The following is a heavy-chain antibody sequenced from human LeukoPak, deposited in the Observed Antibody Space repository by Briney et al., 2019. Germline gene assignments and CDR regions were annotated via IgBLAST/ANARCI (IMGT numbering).Heavy chain of an antibody. J-gene: IGHJ5*01. CDR1: GFTFRNAW. Sequence: PGGSLRLSCAASGFTFRNAWMSRVRQAPGKGLEWVGRIRSKTDGGTTDYAAPVKGRFTISRDDSGNTLYLQMSSLRTEDTAVYYCTKSLDCSRTSCDSWGQGTLVTVSS. CDR2: IRSKTDGGTT. V-gene: IGHV3-15*01. D-gene: IGHD2-2*01. CDR3: TKSLDCSRTSCDS.